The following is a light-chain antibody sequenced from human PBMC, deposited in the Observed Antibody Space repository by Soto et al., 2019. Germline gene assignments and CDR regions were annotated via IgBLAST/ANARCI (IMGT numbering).Light chain of an antibody. Sequence: QSALTQPASASGSPGQSITISCTGTSSDVGGYNYVSWYQQHPGKAPKLMIYDVSNRPSGVSNRFSGSKSGNTASLTISGLQAEDEADYYCSSYASSSNLEFGGGTKLTVL. V-gene: IGLV2-14*01. J-gene: IGLJ2*01. CDR1: SSDVGGYNY. CDR2: DVS. CDR3: SSYASSSNLE.